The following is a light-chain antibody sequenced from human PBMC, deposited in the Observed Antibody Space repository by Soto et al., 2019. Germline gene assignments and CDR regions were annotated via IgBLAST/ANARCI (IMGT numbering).Light chain of an antibody. Sequence: EIVLTQSPGTLALSPGEGATLSCRASQSVSKYLAWYQQKPGQAPRLPIYGASSRATGIPDSFSGSGSGTDFTLTISRLEPEDFAVYYCQQYGGSPQTFAQGPKV. CDR2: GAS. CDR3: QQYGGSPQT. J-gene: IGKJ1*01. CDR1: QSVSKY. V-gene: IGKV3-20*01.